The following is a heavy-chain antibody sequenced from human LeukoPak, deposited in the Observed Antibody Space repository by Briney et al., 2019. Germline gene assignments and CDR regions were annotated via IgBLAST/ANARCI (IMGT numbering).Heavy chain of an antibody. CDR1: GFTFSSYW. Sequence: GGSLRLSCAASGFTFSSYWMHWVRQAPGKGLVWVSRINSDGSSTSYADSVKGRFTISRDNSKNTLYLQMNSLRAEDTAVYYCARDYPANLPPNAFDIWGQGTMVTVSS. D-gene: IGHD6-25*01. CDR2: INSDGSST. V-gene: IGHV3-74*01. J-gene: IGHJ3*02. CDR3: ARDYPANLPPNAFDI.